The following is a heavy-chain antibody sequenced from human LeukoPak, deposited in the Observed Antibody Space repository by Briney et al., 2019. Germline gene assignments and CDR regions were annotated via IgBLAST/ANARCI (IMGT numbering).Heavy chain of an antibody. J-gene: IGHJ4*02. V-gene: IGHV1-46*01. CDR2: INPSGGST. D-gene: IGHD3-3*01. CDR3: ARGYDFWSGYSRRDFDY. CDR1: GYTFTSYY. Sequence: GASVKVSCKASGYTFTSYYMHWVRQAPGQGLEWMGIINPSGGSTSYAQKFQGRVTMTRDTSTSTVYMELSSLRSEDTAVYYCARGYDFWSGYSRRDFDYWGQGTLVTVSP.